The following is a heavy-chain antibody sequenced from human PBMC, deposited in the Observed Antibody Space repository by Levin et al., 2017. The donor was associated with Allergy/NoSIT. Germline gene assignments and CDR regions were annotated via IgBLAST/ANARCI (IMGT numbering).Heavy chain of an antibody. CDR3: ARDQDSGSYLDY. Sequence: GESLKISCAASGFTFSSYAMHWVRQAPGKGLEWVAVISYDGSNKYYVDSVKGRFTISRDNSKNTLYLQMNSLRAEDTAVYYCARDQDSGSYLDYWGQGTLVTVSS. CDR2: ISYDGSNK. J-gene: IGHJ4*02. V-gene: IGHV3-30-3*01. CDR1: GFTFSSYA. D-gene: IGHD1-26*01.